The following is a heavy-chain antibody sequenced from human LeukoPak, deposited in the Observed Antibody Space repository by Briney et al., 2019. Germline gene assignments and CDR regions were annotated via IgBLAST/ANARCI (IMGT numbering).Heavy chain of an antibody. Sequence: GGSLRLSCAASGFPFSNYGMNWARQAPGKGLEWVSVIYSGGSTYYADSVKGRFTISRDNSKNTLYLQMNSLRAEDTAVYYCARERYDSSGYYYFYSWGQGTLVTVSS. CDR3: ARERYDSSGYYYFYS. CDR1: GFPFSNYG. V-gene: IGHV3-53*01. J-gene: IGHJ4*02. D-gene: IGHD3-22*01. CDR2: IYSGGST.